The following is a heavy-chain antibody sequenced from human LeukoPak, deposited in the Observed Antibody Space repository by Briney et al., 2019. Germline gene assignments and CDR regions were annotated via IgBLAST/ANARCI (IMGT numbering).Heavy chain of an antibody. CDR3: ARDPYIKAFDI. V-gene: IGHV3-7*01. CDR2: INPDGSEE. D-gene: IGHD1-14*01. CDR1: GFTFRSYW. Sequence: GGSLRLSCAASGFTFRSYWMTWLRQAPGKELELVAHINPDGSEESYAGSVKGRFTISRDNAKNSLHLQMNNLRVEDTAVYYCARDPYIKAFDIWGQGTMVTVSS. J-gene: IGHJ3*02.